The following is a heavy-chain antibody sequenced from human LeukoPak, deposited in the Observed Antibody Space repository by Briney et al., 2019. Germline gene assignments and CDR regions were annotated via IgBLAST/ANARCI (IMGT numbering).Heavy chain of an antibody. CDR3: ARPYYDSSGYYHDAFDI. CDR1: GGSISSYY. Sequence: SETLSLTCTVSGGSISSYYWSWIRQPAGKGLEWIGYIYHSGCTYYNPSLKSRVTMSVDTSKNQFSLKLSSVTAADTAVYYCARPYYDSSGYYHDAFDIWGQGTMVTVSS. D-gene: IGHD3-22*01. J-gene: IGHJ3*02. V-gene: IGHV4-4*07. CDR2: IYHSGCT.